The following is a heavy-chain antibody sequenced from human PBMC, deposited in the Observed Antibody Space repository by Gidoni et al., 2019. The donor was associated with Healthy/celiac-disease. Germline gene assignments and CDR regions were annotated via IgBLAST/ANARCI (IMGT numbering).Heavy chain of an antibody. V-gene: IGHV3-30-3*01. CDR2: ISYDGSST. D-gene: IGHD2-21*01. Sequence: QVQLVESGGGVVQPGRSLRLSCAAPGFTFSPYSLHWARQAPGKGLEWVAFISYDGSSTYYADSVRGRFTISRDNSKYTLFLQVNSLRAEDTAVYYCARQCGGDCFYAFDIWGRGTMVTVSS. CDR1: GFTFSPYS. J-gene: IGHJ3*02. CDR3: ARQCGGDCFYAFDI.